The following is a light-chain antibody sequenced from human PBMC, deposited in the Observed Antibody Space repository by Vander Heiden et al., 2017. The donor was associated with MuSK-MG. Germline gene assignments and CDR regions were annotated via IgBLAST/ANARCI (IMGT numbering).Light chain of an antibody. CDR2: AAS. CDR3: QHYYNWPVA. J-gene: IGKJ1*01. V-gene: IGKV3-15*01. CDR1: QSVSNN. Sequence: ELVMTHSPATLFVSPGERATLSCRASQSVSNNLTWYQQKPGQAPKLLISAASTRATGIPARFSGSGSGTEFTLTISSLQSEDFAVYYCQHYYNWPVAFGQGTKVEIK.